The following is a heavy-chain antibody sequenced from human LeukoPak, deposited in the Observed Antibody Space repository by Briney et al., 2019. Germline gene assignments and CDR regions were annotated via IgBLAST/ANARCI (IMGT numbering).Heavy chain of an antibody. J-gene: IGHJ3*02. CDR2: ISSSGNTI. CDR1: EFTFTSYE. V-gene: IGHV3-48*03. D-gene: IGHD6-6*01. CDR3: ARGPSIAARYDAFDI. Sequence: GGSLRLSCAASEFTFTSYELNWVRQAPGKGLEWVSYISSSGNTISYADPVKGRFTISRDNAKNSLYLQVISLRAEDTAVYYCARGPSIAARYDAFDIWGQGTMVTVSS.